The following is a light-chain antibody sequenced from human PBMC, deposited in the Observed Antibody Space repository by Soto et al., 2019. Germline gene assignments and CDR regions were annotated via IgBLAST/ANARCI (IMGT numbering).Light chain of an antibody. CDR3: RQVDVYPWT. V-gene: IGKV1-9*01. Sequence: IHLTQSPSSLSASVGDRVTITCRASQSIRTYLAWYQQKPGKDPKLLIYSASTLQSGVPSRFSGSGSGTDFTLTISSLQPEDFATYYCRQVDVYPWTFGQGTKVDIK. J-gene: IGKJ1*01. CDR2: SAS. CDR1: QSIRTY.